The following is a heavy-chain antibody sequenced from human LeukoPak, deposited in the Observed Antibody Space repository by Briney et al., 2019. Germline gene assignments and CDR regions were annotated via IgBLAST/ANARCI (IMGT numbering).Heavy chain of an antibody. D-gene: IGHD6-13*01. Sequence: SETLSLTCAVYGGSFSGYYWSWIRQPPGKGLEWIGEINHSGSTNYNPSLKSRVTISVDTSKNQFSLKLSSVTAADTAVYYCARGLGRSGWYLHYYYYSYMDVWGKGTTVTVSS. V-gene: IGHV4-34*01. CDR1: GGSFSGYY. J-gene: IGHJ6*03. CDR2: INHSGST. CDR3: ARGLGRSGWYLHYYYYSYMDV.